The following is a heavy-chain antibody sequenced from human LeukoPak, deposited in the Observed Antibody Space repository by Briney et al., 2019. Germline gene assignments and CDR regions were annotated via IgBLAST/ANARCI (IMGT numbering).Heavy chain of an antibody. J-gene: IGHJ3*02. CDR3: ARGGYCSGGSCYRVAFDI. V-gene: IGHV1-69*13. CDR1: GGTFISYA. CDR2: IIPIFGTA. Sequence: ASVNVSCKASGGTFISYAISWVRQAPGQGLEWMGGIIPIFGTANYAQKFQGRVTITADESTSTAYMELSSLRSEDTAVYYCARGGYCSGGSCYRVAFDIWGQGTMVTVSS. D-gene: IGHD2-15*01.